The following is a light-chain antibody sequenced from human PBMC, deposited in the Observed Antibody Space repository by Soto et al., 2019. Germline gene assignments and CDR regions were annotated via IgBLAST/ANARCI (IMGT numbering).Light chain of an antibody. CDR3: CSYTSISTFV. J-gene: IGLJ1*01. CDR1: SSDVGANNY. V-gene: IGLV2-14*01. CDR2: EVS. Sequence: ALPQPASVSASPGQSITISCTGTSSDVGANNYVSWYQRHPGKAPKLMIYEVSNRPSGVSTRFSGSKSGNTASLTISGLQAEDEADYFCCSYTSISTFVFGTGTKVTVL.